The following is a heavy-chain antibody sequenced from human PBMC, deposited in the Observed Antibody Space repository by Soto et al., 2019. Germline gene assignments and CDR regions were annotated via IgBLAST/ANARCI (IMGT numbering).Heavy chain of an antibody. V-gene: IGHV2-5*02. CDR2: IYWDDEK. J-gene: IGHJ5*02. D-gene: IGHD3-9*01. CDR3: AHRRNTYYDILTGYSKNWFDP. Sequence: QITLKESGPTLVKPTQTLTLTCTFSGFSLSTSGVGVGWIRQPPGKALEWLVLIYWDDEKRYSPSLKSRLTITKDTSKNQVVLTMINMDPVDTATYYCAHRRNTYYDILTGYSKNWFDPWGQGTLVTVSS. CDR1: GFSLSTSGVG.